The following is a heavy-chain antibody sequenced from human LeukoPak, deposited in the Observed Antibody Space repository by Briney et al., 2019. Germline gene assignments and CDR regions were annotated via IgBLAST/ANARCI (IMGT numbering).Heavy chain of an antibody. CDR1: GFKFSDHY. V-gene: IGHV3-72*01. Sequence: GGSLRLSCAASGFKFSDHYMDWVRQAPGKGLEWVGRITNKANSFTTGYAASVKGRFTISRDDSKTSLYLQMNSLKTEDTAVYYCAKEEGLYSSGLNDWGQGTLVTVSS. J-gene: IGHJ4*02. CDR3: AKEEGLYSSGLND. CDR2: ITNKANSFTT. D-gene: IGHD6-19*01.